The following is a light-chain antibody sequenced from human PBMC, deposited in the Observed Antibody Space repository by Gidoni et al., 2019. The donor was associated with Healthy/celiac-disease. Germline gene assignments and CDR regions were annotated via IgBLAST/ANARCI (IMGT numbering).Light chain of an antibody. CDR3: SSYTSSSTLL. CDR1: SSDVGCYNY. Sequence: QSALTQPASVSGSPGQSITISCTGTSSDVGCYNYVSWYPQHPGKAPKLMIYEVSNRPSGVSNRFSGSKSGNTASLTISGLQAEDEADYYCSSYTSSSTLLFGGGTKLTVL. CDR2: EVS. J-gene: IGLJ3*02. V-gene: IGLV2-14*01.